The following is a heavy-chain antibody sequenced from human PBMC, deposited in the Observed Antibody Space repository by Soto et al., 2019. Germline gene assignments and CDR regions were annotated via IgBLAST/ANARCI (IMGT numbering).Heavy chain of an antibody. J-gene: IGHJ4*02. V-gene: IGHV1-2*04. Sequence: ASVKVSCTASGYTFTGYYMHWVRQAPGQGLEWMGWINPNSGGTNYAQKFQGWVTMTRDTSISTAYMELSRLRSDDTAVYYCARDPGDTAMAYYFDYWGQGTLVTAPQ. CDR3: ARDPGDTAMAYYFDY. CDR1: GYTFTGYY. CDR2: INPNSGGT. D-gene: IGHD5-18*01.